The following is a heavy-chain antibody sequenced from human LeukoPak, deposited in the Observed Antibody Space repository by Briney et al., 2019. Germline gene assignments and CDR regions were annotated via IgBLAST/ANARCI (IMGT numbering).Heavy chain of an antibody. CDR3: ASQLGDASDI. D-gene: IGHD6-13*01. Sequence: GGSLRLSCAASGFTFSSYEMNWVRQAPGNGLEWVSYISSSGSTIYYADSVKGRFTISRDNGKNSLYLQMNSLRAEDTAVYYCASQLGDASDIWGQGTMVTVSS. CDR1: GFTFSSYE. V-gene: IGHV3-48*03. J-gene: IGHJ3*02. CDR2: ISSSGSTI.